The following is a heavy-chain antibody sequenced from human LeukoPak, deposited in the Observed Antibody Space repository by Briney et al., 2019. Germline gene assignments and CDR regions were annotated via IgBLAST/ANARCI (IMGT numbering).Heavy chain of an antibody. CDR1: GGPFSGYY. CDR2: INHSGST. D-gene: IGHD2-2*01. CDR3: ARLLCRRTEYCSSTGRRLGSYFAY. V-gene: IGHV4-34*01. Sequence: PSETLSLTCAVYGGPFSGYYWSWIRQPPGKGLEWIGEINHSGSTNYNPSLKSRVTISVDTSKNQFSLKLGSVTAADTAVYYCARLLCRRTEYCSSTGRRLGSYFAYGGQATLATVPS. J-gene: IGHJ4*02.